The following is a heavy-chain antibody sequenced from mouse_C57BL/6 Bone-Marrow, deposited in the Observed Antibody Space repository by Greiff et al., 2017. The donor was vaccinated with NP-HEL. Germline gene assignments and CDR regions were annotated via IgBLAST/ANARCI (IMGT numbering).Heavy chain of an antibody. D-gene: IGHD2-5*01. Sequence: EVQVVESGGGLVKPGGSLKLSCAASGFTFSSYAMSWVRQTPEKRLEWVATISDGGSYTYYPDNVKGRFTISRDNAKNNLYLQMSHLKSEDTAMYYCARGDSNSSKWYFDVWGTGTTVTVSS. J-gene: IGHJ1*03. CDR2: ISDGGSYT. CDR3: ARGDSNSSKWYFDV. CDR1: GFTFSSYA. V-gene: IGHV5-4*01.